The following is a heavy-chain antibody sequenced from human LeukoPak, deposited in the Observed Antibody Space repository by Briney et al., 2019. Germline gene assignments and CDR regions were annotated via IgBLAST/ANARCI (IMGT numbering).Heavy chain of an antibody. V-gene: IGHV6-1*01. CDR3: ARDEWLVRGGGFDF. D-gene: IGHD6-19*01. Sequence: PSQTLSLTCAISGDSVSSKSAAWNWIRQSPSRGLEWLGRTYYRSKWYNDYAVSVKSRITINPDTSKNQFSLQLNSVTPEDTAVYYCARDEWLVRGGGFDFWGQGTLVTVSS. J-gene: IGHJ4*02. CDR1: GDSVSSKSAA. CDR2: TYYRSKWYN.